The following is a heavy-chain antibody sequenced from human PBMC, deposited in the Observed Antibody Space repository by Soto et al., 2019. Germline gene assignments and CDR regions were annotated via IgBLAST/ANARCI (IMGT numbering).Heavy chain of an antibody. CDR3: ARGYDILTGLCWFDP. V-gene: IGHV1-2*04. CDR1: GYTFTGYY. D-gene: IGHD3-9*01. Sequence: ASVKVSCKASGYTFTGYYMHWVRQAPGQGLEWMGWINPNSGGTNYAQKFQGWVTMTRDTSISTAYMELSRLRSDDTAVYYCARGYDILTGLCWFDPWGQGTLVTVSS. CDR2: INPNSGGT. J-gene: IGHJ5*02.